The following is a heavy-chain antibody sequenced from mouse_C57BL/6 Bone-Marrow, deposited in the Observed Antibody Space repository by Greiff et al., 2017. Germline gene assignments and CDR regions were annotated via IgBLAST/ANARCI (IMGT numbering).Heavy chain of an antibody. CDR1: GYSFTGYY. Sequence: EVKLQESGPELVKPGASVKISCKASGYSFTGYYMNWVKQSPEKSLEWIGEINPSTGGTTYNQKFKAKATLTVDKSSSTAYMQLKSLTSEDSAVYYCARFITTVVATDFDVWGTGTTVTVSS. CDR2: INPSTGGT. CDR3: ARFITTVVATDFDV. D-gene: IGHD1-1*01. J-gene: IGHJ1*03. V-gene: IGHV1-42*01.